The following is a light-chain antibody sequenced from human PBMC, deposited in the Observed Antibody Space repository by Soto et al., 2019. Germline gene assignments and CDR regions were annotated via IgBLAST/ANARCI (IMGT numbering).Light chain of an antibody. CDR1: SSDVGGYNY. J-gene: IGLJ1*01. CDR3: SSYTSSSTLD. Sequence: QSVLTQPASVSGSPGQSITISCTGTSSDVGGYNYVSWHQQHPGKAPKPMIYDVSNRPSGVSNRFSGSKSGNTASLTISGLQAEDEADYYCSSYTSSSTLDFGTGTKVTVL. CDR2: DVS. V-gene: IGLV2-14*01.